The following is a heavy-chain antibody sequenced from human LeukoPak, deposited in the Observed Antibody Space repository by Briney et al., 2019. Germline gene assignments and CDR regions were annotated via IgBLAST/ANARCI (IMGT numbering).Heavy chain of an antibody. Sequence: ASVKVSCKASGYTFTNYGISWVRQAPGQGLEWMGWISGYNGDIKYGQKFQGRVTMTTDTSTSTAYVELSSLRSEDTAVYYCAGGGIAAAGNYDYWGQGTLVTVSS. D-gene: IGHD6-13*01. CDR2: ISGYNGDI. CDR1: GYTFTNYG. J-gene: IGHJ4*02. CDR3: AGGGIAAAGNYDY. V-gene: IGHV1-18*01.